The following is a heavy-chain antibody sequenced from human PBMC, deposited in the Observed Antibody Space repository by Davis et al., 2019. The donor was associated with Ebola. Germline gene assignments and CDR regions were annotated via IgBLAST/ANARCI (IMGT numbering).Heavy chain of an antibody. D-gene: IGHD6-13*01. Sequence: GESLKISCAASGFTFSGYAMHWVRQAPGKGLEWVAVISYDGSNKYYADSVKGRFTISRDNSQNTLSLQMDTLRVEDTALYYCTKGQGYFLDYWGQGTLVTVSS. V-gene: IGHV3-30*04. J-gene: IGHJ4*02. CDR1: GFTFSGYA. CDR2: ISYDGSNK. CDR3: TKGQGYFLDY.